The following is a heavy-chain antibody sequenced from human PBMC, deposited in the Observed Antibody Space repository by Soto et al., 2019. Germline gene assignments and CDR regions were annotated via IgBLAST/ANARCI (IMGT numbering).Heavy chain of an antibody. Sequence: PGGSLRLSCVASGFIFCDYAMHWARQAPGKGLEWVALISPAGTNQYYADSAKGRFTISRDNSKNTLYLQMNSLRPEDTGLYYCARENSRISPRLFQHWGHGTLVTASS. CDR1: GFIFCDYA. D-gene: IGHD6-6*01. J-gene: IGHJ1*01. V-gene: IGHV3-30-3*01. CDR2: ISPAGTNQ. CDR3: ARENSRISPRLFQH.